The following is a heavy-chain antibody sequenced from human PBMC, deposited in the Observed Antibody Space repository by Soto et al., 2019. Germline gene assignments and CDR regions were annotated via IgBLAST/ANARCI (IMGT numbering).Heavy chain of an antibody. CDR1: GYTFTSYA. Sequence: GASVKVSCKASGYTFTSYAVHWVRQAPGQRLEWMRWINAGNGNTKYSQKFQGRVTITSDTSASTAYMELSSLRSEDTAVYYFSRRGPIFGVVNGFYYYYMDVWGKGTTVTVSS. J-gene: IGHJ6*03. CDR2: INAGNGNT. V-gene: IGHV1-3*01. CDR3: SRRGPIFGVVNGFYYYYMDV. D-gene: IGHD3-3*01.